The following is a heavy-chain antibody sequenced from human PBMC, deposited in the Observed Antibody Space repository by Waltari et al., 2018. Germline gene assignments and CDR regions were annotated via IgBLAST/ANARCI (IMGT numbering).Heavy chain of an antibody. CDR3: ASRFFGVVINAFDI. V-gene: IGHV1-69*08. CDR1: GGTFSSYA. Sequence: QVQLVQSGAEVKKPGSSVKVSCKASGGTFSSYAISWVRKAPGQGLGWMGRSIPIFVTANYAQECKGRVTMTAAKATSTAYMDLSSLGSEDTAVYYCASRFFGVVINAFDIWGQGTMVTVSS. CDR2: SIPIFVTA. J-gene: IGHJ3*02. D-gene: IGHD3-3*01.